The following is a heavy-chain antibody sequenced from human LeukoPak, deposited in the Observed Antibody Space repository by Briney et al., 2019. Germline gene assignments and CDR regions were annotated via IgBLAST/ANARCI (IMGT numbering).Heavy chain of an antibody. CDR3: ARGSSGYEKVFDY. J-gene: IGHJ4*02. D-gene: IGHD3-22*01. CDR1: GGSFSGYY. V-gene: IGHV4-34*01. Sequence: PSETLSLTCAVYGGSFSGYYWSWIRQPPGKGLEWIGEINHSGSTNYNPSLKSRVTISVDTSKNQFSLKLSSVTAADTAVYYCARGSSGYEKVFDYWGQGTLVTVSS. CDR2: INHSGST.